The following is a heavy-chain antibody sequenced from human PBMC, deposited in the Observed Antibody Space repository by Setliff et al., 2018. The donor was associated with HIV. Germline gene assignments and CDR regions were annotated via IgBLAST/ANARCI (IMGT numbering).Heavy chain of an antibody. CDR3: ARELVVQGAEYFQD. CDR2: MHNGGST. Sequence: SETLSLTCAVSAGSISSTYYWAWIRQAPGKGLEWIATMHNGGSTHYNPSLKSRVTMSRDNARNSLFLQMDSLRAEDTAVYYCARELVVQGAEYFQDWGQGTLVTVSS. CDR1: AGSISSTYY. J-gene: IGHJ1*01. D-gene: IGHD2-15*01. V-gene: IGHV4-39*07.